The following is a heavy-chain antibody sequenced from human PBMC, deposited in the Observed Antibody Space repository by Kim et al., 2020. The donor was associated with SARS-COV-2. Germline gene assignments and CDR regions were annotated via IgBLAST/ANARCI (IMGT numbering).Heavy chain of an antibody. CDR1: GFSFGDYW. Sequence: GGSLRLSCAASGFSFGDYWMTWVRQPPGRGPQWVATISGSGSEEYYEDSARGRFTISRDNAKKTLSLQMNSLRVDDTAVYYCVAGVGWLCDYWGQGILVTVSS. D-gene: IGHD3-3*01. V-gene: IGHV3-7*03. CDR2: ISGSGSEE. CDR3: VAGVGWLCDY. J-gene: IGHJ4*02.